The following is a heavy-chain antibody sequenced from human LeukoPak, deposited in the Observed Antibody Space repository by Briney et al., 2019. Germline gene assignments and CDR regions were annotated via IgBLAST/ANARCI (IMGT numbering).Heavy chain of an antibody. J-gene: IGHJ3*02. Sequence: SGGSLRLSCAASGFTFSSYAMHWVRQAPGKGLEWVAVISYDGSNKYYADSVKGRFTISRDNSKNTLYMQMNSLRAEDTAVYYCARDNEVRGLVGDAFDIWGQGAMVTVSS. CDR3: ARDNEVRGLVGDAFDI. CDR2: ISYDGSNK. CDR1: GFTFSSYA. V-gene: IGHV3-30-3*01. D-gene: IGHD1-1*01.